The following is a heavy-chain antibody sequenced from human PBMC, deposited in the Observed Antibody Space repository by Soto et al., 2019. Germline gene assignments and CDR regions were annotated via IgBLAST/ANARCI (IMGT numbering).Heavy chain of an antibody. Sequence: GGSLRLSCAASGFTFSSYWISWVRQAPGKGLEWVANIKQDGSEKYYVDSVKGRFTISRDNAKNSLYLQMNSLRADDTAVYYCARERDPRFKYSSGWYVGSDYWGQGTLVNVSS. J-gene: IGHJ4*02. D-gene: IGHD6-19*01. CDR1: GFTFSSYW. CDR2: IKQDGSEK. V-gene: IGHV3-7*01. CDR3: ARERDPRFKYSSGWYVGSDY.